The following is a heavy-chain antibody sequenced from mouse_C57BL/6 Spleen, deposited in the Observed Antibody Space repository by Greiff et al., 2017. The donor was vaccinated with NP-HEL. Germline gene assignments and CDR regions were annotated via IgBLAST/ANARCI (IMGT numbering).Heavy chain of an antibody. CDR3: ARCPLITTVVARGSFDY. V-gene: IGHV1-78*01. CDR1: GYTFTDHT. J-gene: IGHJ2*01. CDR2: IYPRDGST. Sequence: QVQLQQSDAELVKPGASVKISCKVSGYTFTDHTIHWMKQRPEQGLEWIGYIYPRDGSTKYNEKFKGKATLTADKSSSTAHRQLNSLTSEDSAVYFCARCPLITTVVARGSFDYWGQGTTLTVSS. D-gene: IGHD1-1*01.